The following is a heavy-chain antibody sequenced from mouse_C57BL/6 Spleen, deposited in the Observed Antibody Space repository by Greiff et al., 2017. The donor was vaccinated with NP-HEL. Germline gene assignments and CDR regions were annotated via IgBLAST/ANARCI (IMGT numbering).Heavy chain of an antibody. Sequence: QVTLNVSGPELVKPGASVKLSCKASGYTFTSYDINWVKQRPGQGLEWIGWIYPRDGSTKYNEKFKGKATLTVDTSFSTAYMELHSLTSEDSAVYFCAREKDNYYGSSWDYWGQGTTLTVSS. V-gene: IGHV1-85*01. CDR3: AREKDNYYGSSWDY. CDR1: GYTFTSYD. J-gene: IGHJ2*01. CDR2: IYPRDGST. D-gene: IGHD1-1*01.